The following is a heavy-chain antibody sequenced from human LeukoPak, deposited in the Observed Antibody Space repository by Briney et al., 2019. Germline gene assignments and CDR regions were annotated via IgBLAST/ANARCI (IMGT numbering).Heavy chain of an antibody. CDR1: GGSISSYY. D-gene: IGHD3-22*01. CDR3: ARQRHYYDSSGAFDI. CDR2: IYYSGST. J-gene: IGHJ3*02. V-gene: IGHV4-59*01. Sequence: PSETLSLTCTVSGGSISSYYWSWIRPPPGKGLEWIGYIYYSGSTNYNPSLKSRVTISVDTSKNQFSLKLSSVTAADTAVYYCARQRHYYDSSGAFDIWGQGTMVTVSS.